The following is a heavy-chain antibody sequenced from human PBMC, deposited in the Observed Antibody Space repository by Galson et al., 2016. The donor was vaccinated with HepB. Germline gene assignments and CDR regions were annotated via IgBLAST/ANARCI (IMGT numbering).Heavy chain of an antibody. Sequence: SETLSLTCDVDGGSFSGYSWSWIRQPPGKGLEWIGEINHSGSTNYNPSLKSRVTISVDTSKNQFSRKLSSVTAADMAIYYCAREIYYYGSGRRRGWFDPWGQGTLVTVSS. CDR3: AREIYYYGSGRRRGWFDP. CDR1: GGSFSGYS. J-gene: IGHJ5*02. CDR2: INHSGST. V-gene: IGHV4-34*01. D-gene: IGHD3-10*01.